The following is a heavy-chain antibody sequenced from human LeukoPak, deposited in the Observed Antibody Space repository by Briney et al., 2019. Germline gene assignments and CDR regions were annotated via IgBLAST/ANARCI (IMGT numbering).Heavy chain of an antibody. D-gene: IGHD3-22*01. CDR2: INPNSGGT. Sequence: ASVKVSCKVSGYTLTELSMHWVRQAPGQGLEWMGRINPNSGGTNYAQKFQGRVTMTRDTSISTAYMELSRLRSDDMAVYYCARGGRTYYYDSSGISGGWFDPWGQGTLVTVSS. J-gene: IGHJ5*02. CDR1: GYTLTELS. V-gene: IGHV1-2*06. CDR3: ARGGRTYYYDSSGISGGWFDP.